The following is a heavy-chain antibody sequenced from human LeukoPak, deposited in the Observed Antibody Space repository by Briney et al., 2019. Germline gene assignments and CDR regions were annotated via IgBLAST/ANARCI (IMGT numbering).Heavy chain of an antibody. CDR1: GYTFTSYG. CDR3: ARDQGDPYYDSSGYPYFDY. J-gene: IGHJ4*02. CDR2: ISAYNGNT. D-gene: IGHD3-22*01. V-gene: IGHV1-18*01. Sequence: ASVKVSCKASGYTFTSYGISWERQAPGQGLEWMGWISAYNGNTNYAQKLQGRVTMTTDTSTSTAYMELRSLRSDDTAVYYCARDQGDPYYDSSGYPYFDYWGQGTLVTVSS.